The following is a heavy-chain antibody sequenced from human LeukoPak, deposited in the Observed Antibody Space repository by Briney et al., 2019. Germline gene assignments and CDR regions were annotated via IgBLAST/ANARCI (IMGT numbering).Heavy chain of an antibody. V-gene: IGHV4-4*07. Sequence: SETLSLTCTVSGGSISSHYWSWIRQPAGKGLEWIGRISSSGSTNYNPSLNSRVTMSIDTSKNQFSLKLTSVTAADTAVYYCTRDVGSAGTDDCWGQGTLVTVSS. D-gene: IGHD6-13*01. CDR2: ISSSGST. CDR3: TRDVGSAGTDDC. J-gene: IGHJ4*02. CDR1: GGSISSHY.